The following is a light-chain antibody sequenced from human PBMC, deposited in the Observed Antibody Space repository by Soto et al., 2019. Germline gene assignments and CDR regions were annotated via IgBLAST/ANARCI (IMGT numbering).Light chain of an antibody. J-gene: IGKJ1*01. Sequence: DIQMTQSPSSLSASVGDRVTITCRASQSISSYLNWYQQKPGKAPKLLIYAASSLQSGVPSRFSGSGPGTDFTLTISSLQPEDFATYYCQQSYSTLPWTFGQGTKVEFK. CDR3: QQSYSTLPWT. CDR1: QSISSY. CDR2: AAS. V-gene: IGKV1-39*01.